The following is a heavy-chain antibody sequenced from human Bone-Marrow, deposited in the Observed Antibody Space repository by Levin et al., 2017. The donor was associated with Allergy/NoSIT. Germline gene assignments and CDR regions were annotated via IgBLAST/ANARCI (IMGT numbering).Heavy chain of an antibody. J-gene: IGHJ4*02. CDR1: GFIFKNYA. D-gene: IGHD3/OR15-3a*01. CDR3: VKDLLPDVFWTSDY. CDR2: IFGMGATT. V-gene: IGHV3-23*01. Sequence: GGSLRLSCAASGFIFKNYAMYWFRQAPGKGREWGAEIFGMGATTTYADSVKGRFTISRDNSTNREFRQMTRLRAKGTDMYYCVKDLLPDVFWTSDYWGPGTLVSVSS.